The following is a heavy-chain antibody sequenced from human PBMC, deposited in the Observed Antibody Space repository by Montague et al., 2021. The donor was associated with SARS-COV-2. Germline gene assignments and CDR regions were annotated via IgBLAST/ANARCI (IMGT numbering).Heavy chain of an antibody. V-gene: IGHV4-61*02. D-gene: IGHD6-6*01. CDR3: ARTPTRPLSLDS. J-gene: IGHJ4*02. Sequence: TLSLTCTVSGGSINSGSYHWSWIRQPAGKGLEWIGRIYSSGSTNYNPSLRSRVTMSVDTSKNQLSLNLNSVTAADTAIYYCARTPTRPLSLDSWGQGTLVTVSS. CDR2: IYSSGST. CDR1: GGSINSGSYH.